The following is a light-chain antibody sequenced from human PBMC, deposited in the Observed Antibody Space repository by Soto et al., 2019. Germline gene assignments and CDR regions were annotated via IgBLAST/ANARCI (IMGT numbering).Light chain of an antibody. J-gene: IGKJ1*01. CDR3: QQSYNPPET. CDR2: ATD. V-gene: IGKV1-39*01. CDR1: QTITNY. Sequence: DIQMTQSPSSLSASVGDRATITCRASQTITNYLNWYHQQSGKAPKLLIYATDTLQSGVPSRFSGRWSGTEYAVTIRRLQPEDVATYYCQQSYNPPETFGQGTKVDSK.